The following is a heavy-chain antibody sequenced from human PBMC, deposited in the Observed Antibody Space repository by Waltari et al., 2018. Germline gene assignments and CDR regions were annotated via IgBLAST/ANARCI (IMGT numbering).Heavy chain of an antibody. CDR1: GFTFSSYG. D-gene: IGHD6-19*01. V-gene: IGHV3-33*01. CDR2: IWYDGSNK. J-gene: IGHJ5*02. Sequence: QVQLVESGGGVVQPGRSLRLSCVASGFTFSSYGMHWVRQAPGKGLEWVAVIWYDGSNKYYADSVKGRFTISRDNSKNTLYLQMNSLRAEDTAVYYCARESPGIAVAGTNWFDPWGQGTLVTVSS. CDR3: ARESPGIAVAGTNWFDP.